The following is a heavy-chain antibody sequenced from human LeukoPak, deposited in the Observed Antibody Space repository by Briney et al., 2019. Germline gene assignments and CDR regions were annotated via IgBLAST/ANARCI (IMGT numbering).Heavy chain of an antibody. CDR1: GFTFSSFS. CDR3: ARVIGSYGDSAY. D-gene: IGHD4-17*01. V-gene: IGHV3-48*04. J-gene: IGHJ4*02. Sequence: PGGSLRLSCAASGFTFSSFSMNWVRQAPGKGLEWISYIASSSSSSMYYADSVKGRFTISRDNAKNSLYLQMNSLTAEDTAVYYCARVIGSYGDSAYWGQGTLVTVSS. CDR2: IASSSSSSM.